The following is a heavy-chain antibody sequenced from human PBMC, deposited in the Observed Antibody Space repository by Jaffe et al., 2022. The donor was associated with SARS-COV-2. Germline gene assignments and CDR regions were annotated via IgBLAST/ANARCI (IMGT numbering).Heavy chain of an antibody. D-gene: IGHD3-10*01. CDR1: GGSISSNTYY. Sequence: QLQLQESGPGLVKPSEPLSLTCTVSGGSISSNTYYWGWIRQPPGKGLEWIGSIYYSGNTYYHPSLRSRVTMSVDTSKNQFSLKLSSVTAADTAVYHCARHGALGRPNWFDPWGQGTLVTVSS. CDR2: IYYSGNT. CDR3: ARHGALGRPNWFDP. J-gene: IGHJ5*02. V-gene: IGHV4-39*01.